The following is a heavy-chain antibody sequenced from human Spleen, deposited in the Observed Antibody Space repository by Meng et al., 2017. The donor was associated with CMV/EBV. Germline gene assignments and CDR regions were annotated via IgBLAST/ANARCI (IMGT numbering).Heavy chain of an antibody. D-gene: IGHD3-10*01. CDR1: GYTFTNYG. Sequence: ASVKVSCKASGYTFTNYGISWVRQAPGQGLEWMGWISVYNGNTKHAQNLQGRVTMTTDTSTSTAYMELSSLRSADSAVYYCARGRGDIIFDGMDVWGQGTTVTVSS. V-gene: IGHV1-18*01. CDR2: ISVYNGNT. J-gene: IGHJ6*02. CDR3: ARGRGDIIFDGMDV.